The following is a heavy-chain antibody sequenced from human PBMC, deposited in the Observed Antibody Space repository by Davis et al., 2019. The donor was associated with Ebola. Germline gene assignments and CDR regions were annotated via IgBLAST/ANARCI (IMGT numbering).Heavy chain of an antibody. V-gene: IGHV4-59*08. CDR1: GGSISSYY. D-gene: IGHD3-3*01. Sequence: MPGGSLRLSCTVSGGSISSYYWSWIRQPPGKGLEWIGYIYYSGRTNYNPSLKSRVTISVDTSKNQFSLKLSSVTAADTAVYYCARHENDFWSGYYLSFWFDPWGQGTLVTVSS. CDR3: ARHENDFWSGYYLSFWFDP. CDR2: IYYSGRT. J-gene: IGHJ5*02.